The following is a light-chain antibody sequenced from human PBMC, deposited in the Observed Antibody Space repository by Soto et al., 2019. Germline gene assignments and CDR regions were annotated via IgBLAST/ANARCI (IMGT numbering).Light chain of an antibody. J-gene: IGLJ1*01. CDR3: CSYAGSYTYV. Sequence: QPALTQPRSVSGSPGQSVTISCTGTSKDVGYYKYVSWYQQHPGKAPKLMIYDVNKRPSGVPDRFSGSKSDNTASLTISGLQTEDEADYYCCSYAGSYTYVFGTGTKVTVL. CDR1: SKDVGYYKY. V-gene: IGLV2-11*01. CDR2: DVN.